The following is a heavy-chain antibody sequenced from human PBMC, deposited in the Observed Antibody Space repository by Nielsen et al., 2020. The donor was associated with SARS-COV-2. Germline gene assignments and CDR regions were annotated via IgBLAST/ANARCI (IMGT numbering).Heavy chain of an antibody. CDR1: GDTFPIDN. CDR2: INLSAGST. V-gene: IGHV1-46*01. CDR3: ATPITVDYFDY. J-gene: IGHJ4*02. Sequence: ASVKVSCKASGDTFPIDNIHWLRQAPGQGLEWIGIINLSAGSTDSAKKFKGRVTMTRDTSASTVYLALTILKSEDTAVYYCATPITVDYFDYWGQGTLVTVSS.